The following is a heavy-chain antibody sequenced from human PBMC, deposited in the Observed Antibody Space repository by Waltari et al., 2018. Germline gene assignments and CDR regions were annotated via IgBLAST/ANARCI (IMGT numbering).Heavy chain of an antibody. Sequence: EVQLVESGGGLVQPGGSLRLSCVALGFSFSNPWLPWVRQSPRRGLEWVANIRGDGDEKYYVDSVKGRFTISRDNAKNSLYLEMNSLRAEDTAVYYCARDPTTATSFLLHYFDYWGQGNLVTVSS. V-gene: IGHV3-7*01. J-gene: IGHJ4*02. CDR1: GFSFSNPW. CDR3: ARDPTTATSFLLHYFDY. CDR2: IRGDGDEK.